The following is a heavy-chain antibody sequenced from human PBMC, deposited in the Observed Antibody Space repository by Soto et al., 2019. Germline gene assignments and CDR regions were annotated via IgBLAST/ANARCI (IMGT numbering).Heavy chain of an antibody. CDR2: INPSGGNI. Sequence: QVQLVQSGAEVKKPGASVKVSCKASGYTFTTYYIHWVRQAPGQGLEWMGIINPSGGNITSAQKLQGRVTMTRDTSTSTVYMELSSLISGDTAVYYCGRDGGYQRFDYWGQGALVIVAP. CDR3: GRDGGYQRFDY. V-gene: IGHV1-46*03. D-gene: IGHD2-2*01. J-gene: IGHJ4*02. CDR1: GYTFTTYY.